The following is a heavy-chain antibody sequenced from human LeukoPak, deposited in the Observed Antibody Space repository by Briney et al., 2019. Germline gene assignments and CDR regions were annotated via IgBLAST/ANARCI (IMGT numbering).Heavy chain of an antibody. CDR3: ARGDYDILTGYNWFDP. V-gene: IGHV1-8*02. CDR2: MNPNSGNT. Sequence: VASVKVSCKASGYTFTGYYMHWVRQATGQGLEWMGWMNPNSGNTGYAQKFQGRVTMTRNTSISTAYMELSSLRSEDTAVYYCARGDYDILTGYNWFDPWGQGALVTVSS. J-gene: IGHJ5*02. CDR1: GYTFTGYY. D-gene: IGHD3-9*01.